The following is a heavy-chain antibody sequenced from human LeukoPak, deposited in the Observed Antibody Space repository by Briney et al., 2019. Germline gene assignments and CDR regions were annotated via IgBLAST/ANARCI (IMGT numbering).Heavy chain of an antibody. CDR3: AKSGRIVFGGVHADY. V-gene: IGHV3-23*01. J-gene: IGHJ4*01. D-gene: IGHD3-16*01. Sequence: GASLRLSCAASGFTFNNYAMSWVRQAPGKGLGWVSAISTSGGSTYYADSVKGRFTISRDNSKNTVYLQMNSLRAEDTAVYYCAKSGRIVFGGVHADYWGQGTLVTVSS. CDR1: GFTFNNYA. CDR2: ISTSGGST.